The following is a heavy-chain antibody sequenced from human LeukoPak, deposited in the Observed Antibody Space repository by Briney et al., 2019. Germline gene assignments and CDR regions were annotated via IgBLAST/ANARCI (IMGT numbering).Heavy chain of an antibody. CDR2: ISKTAGDT. CDR3: AKDELAVAIFDS. Sequence: PGGSLRLSCAASGFIFNHYAMSWVRQAPGKGLEWVSAISKTAGDTYYADFVKGRFAISRDNSKNMLYLQMSSLTAEDTAVYYCAKDELAVAIFDSWGQGTLVTVSS. CDR1: GFIFNHYA. D-gene: IGHD6-19*01. V-gene: IGHV3-23*01. J-gene: IGHJ4*02.